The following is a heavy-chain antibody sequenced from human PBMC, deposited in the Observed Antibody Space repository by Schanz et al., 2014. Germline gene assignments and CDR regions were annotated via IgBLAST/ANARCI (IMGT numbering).Heavy chain of an antibody. J-gene: IGHJ4*02. D-gene: IGHD5-12*01. CDR2: ISAYNGNT. Sequence: QVHLVQSGAEVKKPGASVKVSCKASGYTFTSYGISWVRQAPGQGLEWMGWISAYNGNTKYPQKLQGRVIMTTDTSTSTAYMELSSLRSEDTAVYSCARGIGGYGANNYFDYWGQGTLVTVSS. CDR3: ARGIGGYGANNYFDY. CDR1: GYTFTSYG. V-gene: IGHV1-18*01.